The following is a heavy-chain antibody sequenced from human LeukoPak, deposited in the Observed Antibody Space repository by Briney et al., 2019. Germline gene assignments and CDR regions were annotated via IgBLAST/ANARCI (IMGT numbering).Heavy chain of an antibody. CDR1: GFTFSSYG. J-gene: IGHJ5*02. CDR2: IWYDGSNK. V-gene: IGHV3-33*01. Sequence: PGGSLRLSCAASGFTFSSYGMHWVRQAPGKGLEWGAVIWYDGSNKYYADSVQGRFTISRDNSKNTLYLQMNRLRAEDTAVYYCPRDAIVATIDTLPFAPWGPGTLVTVSS. CDR3: PRDAIVATIDTLPFAP. D-gene: IGHD5-12*01.